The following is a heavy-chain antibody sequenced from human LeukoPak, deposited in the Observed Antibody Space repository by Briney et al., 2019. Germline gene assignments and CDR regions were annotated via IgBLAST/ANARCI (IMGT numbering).Heavy chain of an antibody. J-gene: IGHJ2*01. Sequence: SETLSLACTVSGGSISSYYWSWIRQPAGKGLEWIGRIYSSGSTNYNPSLKSRVTMSVDTSKNQFSLKLSSVTAADTAVFYCARGQYHLLYWYFDLWGRGTLVTVSS. D-gene: IGHD2-2*01. CDR1: GGSISSYY. CDR3: ARGQYHLLYWYFDL. V-gene: IGHV4-4*07. CDR2: IYSSGST.